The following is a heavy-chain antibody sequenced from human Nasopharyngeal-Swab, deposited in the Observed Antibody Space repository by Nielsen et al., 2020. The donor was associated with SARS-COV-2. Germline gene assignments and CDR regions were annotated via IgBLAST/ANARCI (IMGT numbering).Heavy chain of an antibody. J-gene: IGHJ4*02. Sequence: GGSLRLSCTASGFIFKNYAMSWVRQAPGQGLEWVSAISGRGTDTYYADSVEGRFTISRDNSKNTVFLQMNSLRADDTAVYYCAKDGSSTPTYWGQGTLVSVSS. V-gene: IGHV3-23*01. CDR2: ISGRGTDT. CDR1: GFIFKNYA. CDR3: AKDGSSTPTY. D-gene: IGHD6-13*01.